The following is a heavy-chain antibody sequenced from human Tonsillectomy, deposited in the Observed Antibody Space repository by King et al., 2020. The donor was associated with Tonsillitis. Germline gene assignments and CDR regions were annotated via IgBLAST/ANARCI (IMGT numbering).Heavy chain of an antibody. CDR3: ARDLSRGGWSTLGY. CDR2: IYSSGTT. D-gene: IGHD6-19*01. Sequence: VQLQESGPRLVKPSQPLSLTCTVSGDSISSDSYSWSWIRRPAGEGLEWIGRIYSSGTTVYNPSLESRVTMSVDTSKNQFSLKLSSVTAADTAVYYCARDLSRGGWSTLGYWGQGTLVTVSS. CDR1: GDSISSDSYS. V-gene: IGHV4-61*02. J-gene: IGHJ4*02.